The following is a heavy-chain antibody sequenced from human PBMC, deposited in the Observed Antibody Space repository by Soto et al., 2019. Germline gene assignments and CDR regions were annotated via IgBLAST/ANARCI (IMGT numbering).Heavy chain of an antibody. Sequence: EVRLVESGGGLAQPGRSLRLSCAASGFTFDDYAMHWVRQAPGKGLAWVSGISWNSGSIAYADSVKGRFTISRDNAKSSLYLQMNSLRPEVTALYYCAKDHGYSYGYQDYWAQGTLVTVSS. CDR3: AKDHGYSYGYQDY. V-gene: IGHV3-9*01. D-gene: IGHD5-18*01. CDR1: GFTFDDYA. J-gene: IGHJ4*02. CDR2: ISWNSGSI.